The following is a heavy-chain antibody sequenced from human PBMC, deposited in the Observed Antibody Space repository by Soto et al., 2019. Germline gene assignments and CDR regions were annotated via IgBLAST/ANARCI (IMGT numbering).Heavy chain of an antibody. CDR1: GFTFSSYG. J-gene: IGHJ5*02. D-gene: IGHD6-19*01. CDR3: AKDHRRIAVAAPFGP. V-gene: IGHV3-30*18. CDR2: ISYDGSNK. Sequence: QVQLVESGGGVVQPGRSLRLSCAASGFTFSSYGMHWFRQAPGKGLEWVAVISYDGSNKYYADSVKGRFAISRDNSKNTLYLQMNSLRAEDTAVYYCAKDHRRIAVAAPFGPWGQGTLVTVSS.